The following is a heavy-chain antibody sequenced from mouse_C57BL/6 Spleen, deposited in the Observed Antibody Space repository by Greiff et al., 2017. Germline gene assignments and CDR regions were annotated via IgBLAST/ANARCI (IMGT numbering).Heavy chain of an antibody. V-gene: IGHV1-81*01. J-gene: IGHJ2*01. CDR2: IYPRSGNT. CDR3: ARSAVVGGNYFDY. Sequence: VQLVESGAELARPGASVKLSCKASGYTFTSYGISWVKQRTGQGLEWIGEIYPRSGNTYYNEKFKGKATLTADKSSSTAYMELRSLTSEDSAVYFCARSAVVGGNYFDYWGQGTTLTVSS. CDR1: GYTFTSYG. D-gene: IGHD1-1*01.